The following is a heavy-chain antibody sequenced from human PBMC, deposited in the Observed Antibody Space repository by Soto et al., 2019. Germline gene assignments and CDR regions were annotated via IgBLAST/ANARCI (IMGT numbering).Heavy chain of an antibody. D-gene: IGHD3-22*01. CDR1: GGFISSYY. V-gene: IGHV4-59*01. Sequence: SETLSLTCTVSGGFISSYYWSWIRQSPGKGLEWIGYTHHTGSTNYNPSLKSRVTMSLDTSRNQFSLKLYSVTAADTAMYYCARSIDSSGYYFSNCWCQGTLLTVST. CDR2: THHTGST. J-gene: IGHJ4*02. CDR3: ARSIDSSGYYFSNC.